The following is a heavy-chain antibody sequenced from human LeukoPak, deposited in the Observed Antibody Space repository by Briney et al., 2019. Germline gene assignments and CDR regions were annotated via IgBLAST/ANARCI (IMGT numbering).Heavy chain of an antibody. CDR2: IYYSGST. Sequence: SETLSLTCTVSGASVSSGSYYWSWIRQPPGKGLEWIGYIYYSGSTNYNPSLKSRVTISVDTSKNQFSLKLCSVTAADTAVYYCARGSRGYSYGWGQGTLVTVSS. CDR1: GASVSSGSYY. D-gene: IGHD5-18*01. CDR3: ARGSRGYSYG. V-gene: IGHV4-61*01. J-gene: IGHJ4*02.